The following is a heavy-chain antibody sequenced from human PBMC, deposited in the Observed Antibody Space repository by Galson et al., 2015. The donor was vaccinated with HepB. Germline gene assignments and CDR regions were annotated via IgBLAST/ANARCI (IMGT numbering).Heavy chain of an antibody. J-gene: IGHJ6*02. CDR2: VSGYDGSA. D-gene: IGHD1-7*01. CDR3: ARDSRLELHLNNYYSYGMDV. V-gene: IGHV1-18*01. CDR1: GYEFNTYG. Sequence: SVKVSCKASGYEFNTYGLSWVRQAPGQGLEWMGWVSGYDGSANYAPKFQGRVTMTTEKSTGTAYMEMRSLRSDDTAVYYCARDSRLELHLNNYYSYGMDVWGQGTAVAVS.